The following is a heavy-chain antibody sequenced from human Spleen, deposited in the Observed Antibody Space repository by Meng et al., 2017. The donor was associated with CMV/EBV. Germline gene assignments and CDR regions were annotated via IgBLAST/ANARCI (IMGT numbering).Heavy chain of an antibody. CDR2: ISSSSSYI. CDR1: GFTFSSYS. V-gene: IGHV3-21*04. D-gene: IGHD3-10*01. J-gene: IGHJ6*02. CDR3: ARALRGFVRDYGMDV. Sequence: GESLKISCAASGFTFSSYSMNWVRQAPGKGLEWVSSISSSSSYIYYADSVKGRFTISRDNAKNSLYLQMNSLRAEDTALYYCARALRGFVRDYGMDVWGQGTTVTVSS.